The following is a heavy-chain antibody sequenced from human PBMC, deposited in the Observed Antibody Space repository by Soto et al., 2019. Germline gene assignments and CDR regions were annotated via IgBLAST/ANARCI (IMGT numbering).Heavy chain of an antibody. CDR3: AKDLHLREPHYFDY. CDR2: ISASGGST. J-gene: IGHJ4*02. CDR1: GFTFTNYA. Sequence: EVQLLESGGGLVQPGGSLRLSCAASGFTFTNYAMTWVRQAPGKGLEWVSGISASGGSTYYADSVKGRFTISRDNSKNTLYLQMNSLRAEDTAVYYCAKDLHLREPHYFDYWGQGTLVTVSS. D-gene: IGHD1-26*01. V-gene: IGHV3-23*01.